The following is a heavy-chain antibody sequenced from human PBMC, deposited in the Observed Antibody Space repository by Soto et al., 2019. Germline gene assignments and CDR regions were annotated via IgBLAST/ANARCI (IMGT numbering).Heavy chain of an antibody. J-gene: IGHJ6*02. CDR1: GFTFRSYA. Sequence: GGYLRLSCAASGFTFRSYAMHWVRRAAGRGLEWVAVISYDGSNKYYADSVKSRFTISRDNSKNTLYLQMNSLRAEDTAVYYSARDILSGYTYYHYGMYVWGQGTTVTVSS. V-gene: IGHV3-30-3*01. D-gene: IGHD5-12*01. CDR3: ARDILSGYTYYHYGMYV. CDR2: ISYDGSNK.